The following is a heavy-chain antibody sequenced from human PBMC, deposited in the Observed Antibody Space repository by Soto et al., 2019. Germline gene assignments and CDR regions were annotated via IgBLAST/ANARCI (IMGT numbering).Heavy chain of an antibody. J-gene: IGHJ6*03. CDR2: IYYSGST. CDR3: ARASRATHDYGDYARDYYYYYYMDV. CDR1: GGSISSYY. V-gene: IGHV4-59*01. D-gene: IGHD4-17*01. Sequence: SETLSLTCTVSGGSISSYYWSWIRQPPGKGLEWIGYIYYSGSTNYNPSLKSRVTISVDTSKNQFSLKLSSVTAADTAVYYCARASRATHDYGDYARDYYYYYYMDVWGKGTTVTVSS.